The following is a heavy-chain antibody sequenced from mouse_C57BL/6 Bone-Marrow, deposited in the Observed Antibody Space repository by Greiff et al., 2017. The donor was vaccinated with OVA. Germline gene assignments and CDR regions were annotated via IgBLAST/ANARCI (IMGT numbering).Heavy chain of an antibody. J-gene: IGHJ3*01. CDR3: TTRDGSAWFAY. V-gene: IGHV14-4*01. D-gene: IGHD1-1*01. CDR1: GFNIKDDY. Sequence: VQLKESGAELVRPGASVTLSCTASGFNIKDDYMHWVKQRPEQGLEWIGWIDPENGDTEYASTFQGKATITADTSSNTAYLQLSSLTSEDTAVYYCTTRDGSAWFAYWGQGTLVTVSA. CDR2: IDPENGDT.